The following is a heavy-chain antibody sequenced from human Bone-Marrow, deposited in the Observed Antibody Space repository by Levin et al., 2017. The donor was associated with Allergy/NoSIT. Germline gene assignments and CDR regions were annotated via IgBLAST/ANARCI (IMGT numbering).Heavy chain of an antibody. Sequence: PSETLSLTCTVSGGSISSYYWSWIRQPPGKGLEWIGYIYYSGSTNYNPSLKSRVTISVDTSKNQFSLKLSSVTAADTAVYYCARDSSGGVTTSSPDAFDIWGQGTMVTVSS. CDR2: IYYSGST. J-gene: IGHJ3*02. D-gene: IGHD4-17*01. V-gene: IGHV4-59*01. CDR1: GGSISSYY. CDR3: ARDSSGGVTTSSPDAFDI.